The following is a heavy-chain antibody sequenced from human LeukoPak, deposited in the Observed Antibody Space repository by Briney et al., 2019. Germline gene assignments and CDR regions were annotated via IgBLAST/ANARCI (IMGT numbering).Heavy chain of an antibody. J-gene: IGHJ5*02. CDR2: IKQDGSEK. CDR3: ARDMIILQS. Sequence: PGGSLRLSCSASGLLFSNYWMTWVRQAPGKGLEWVANIKQDGSEKYYVDSVKGRFTISRDNAKKSLYLQMNSLRAEDTAVYFCARDMIILQSWGQGTLVTVSS. CDR1: GLLFSNYW. V-gene: IGHV3-7*04. D-gene: IGHD3-16*01.